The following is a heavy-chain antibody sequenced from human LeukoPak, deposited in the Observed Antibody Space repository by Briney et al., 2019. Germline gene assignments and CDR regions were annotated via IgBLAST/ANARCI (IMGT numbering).Heavy chain of an antibody. V-gene: IGHV4-34*01. CDR2: INHSGST. J-gene: IGHJ5*02. CDR1: GGSFSGYY. Sequence: SETLSLTCAVYGGSFSGYYWSWIRQPPGKGLEWIGEINHSGSTNYNPSLKSRVTISVDTSKNQFSLKLSSVTAADTAVYYCARRLLRYFDWLRNNWFDPWGQGTLVTVSS. CDR3: ARRLLRYFDWLRNNWFDP. D-gene: IGHD3-9*01.